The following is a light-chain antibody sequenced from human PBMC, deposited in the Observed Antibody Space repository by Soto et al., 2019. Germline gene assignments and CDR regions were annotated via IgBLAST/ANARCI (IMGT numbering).Light chain of an antibody. CDR3: QQYHNYLT. V-gene: IGKV1-5*03. J-gene: IGKJ1*01. CDR1: QTINTW. Sequence: DIQMTQSPSTLSASVGDRVTITCRTSQTINTWLAWYQQKPGEAPKLLIHKASSLESGGPSRFSGSGSGKEFTLTINSLQPDDFATYYCQQYHNYLTFGQGTKVEIK. CDR2: KAS.